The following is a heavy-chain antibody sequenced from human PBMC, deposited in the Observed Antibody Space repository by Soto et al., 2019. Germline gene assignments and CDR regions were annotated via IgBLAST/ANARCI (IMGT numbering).Heavy chain of an antibody. D-gene: IGHD4-17*01. CDR1: GYTFTGHY. V-gene: IGHV1-2*02. Sequence: ASVKVSCKASGYTFTGHYMHWVRQAPGQGLEWMGWINANSGATLDAQKFQGRVTMTRDTSIRTAYLELSRLTSDDTAVYFCAREASTDYLNLDYWGQGTLVTVYS. CDR2: INANSGAT. J-gene: IGHJ4*02. CDR3: AREASTDYLNLDY.